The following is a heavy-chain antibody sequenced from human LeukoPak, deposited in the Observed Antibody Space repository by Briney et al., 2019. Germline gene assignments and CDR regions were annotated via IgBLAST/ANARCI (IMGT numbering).Heavy chain of an antibody. V-gene: IGHV4-4*02. J-gene: IGHJ4*02. CDR1: GGSISNFHW. CDR3: ARDATIAAPLLS. D-gene: IGHD6-13*01. Sequence: PSRTLSLTCTVSGGSISNFHWWNWVRRSPGKGLEWVGQIYHNGIPTYNPSLKIRLTISVDKSRNHFSLNLTSVTAADTAVYYCARDATIAAPLLSWGQGTLVIVCS. CDR2: IYHNGIP.